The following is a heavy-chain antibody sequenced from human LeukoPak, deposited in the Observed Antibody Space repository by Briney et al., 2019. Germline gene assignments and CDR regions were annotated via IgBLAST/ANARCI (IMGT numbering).Heavy chain of an antibody. CDR2: IFSDEKTA. Sequence: GGPLRLSCEASGLMFSAFAMTWGRQAPGKGLEWVAVIFSDEKTAIYADSVKGRFTISRDNSKNRLFLQMDSLRPDDTATYYCASPYSGVDGVSMDYYWGQGTMVTVSP. CDR3: ASPYSGVDGVSMDYY. V-gene: IGHV3-30*04. D-gene: IGHD5-12*01. CDR1: GLMFSAFA. J-gene: IGHJ4*02.